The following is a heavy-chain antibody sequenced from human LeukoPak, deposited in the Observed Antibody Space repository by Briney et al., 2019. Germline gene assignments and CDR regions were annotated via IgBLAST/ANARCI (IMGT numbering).Heavy chain of an antibody. CDR1: GCTFTSYG. V-gene: IGHV1-18*01. CDR3: ARDRDYGDYNTQDLFVY. Sequence: ASVKVSCKASGCTFTSYGISWVRQAPGQGLEWMGWISAYNGNTNYAQKFQGRVTMTTDTSTSTAYMELRSLRSDDTAVYYCARDRDYGDYNTQDLFVYWGQGTLVTVSS. CDR2: ISAYNGNT. D-gene: IGHD4-17*01. J-gene: IGHJ4*02.